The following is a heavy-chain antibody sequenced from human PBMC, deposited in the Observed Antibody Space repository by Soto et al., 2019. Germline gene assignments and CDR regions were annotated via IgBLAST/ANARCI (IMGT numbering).Heavy chain of an antibody. CDR3: ARLPLVAGAAAPRGWFDP. Sequence: EMQLVESGGGLVQPGGSLRLSCAASGFSFSDHYMDWVRQAPGKGLEWVGRIRNKANSYATEYAASVKGRFTISRDDSKNSLYLQMHSLRPEDTAVYYCARLPLVAGAAAPRGWFDPWGQGTLVTVSS. D-gene: IGHD2-2*01. CDR2: IRNKANSYAT. J-gene: IGHJ5*02. V-gene: IGHV3-72*01. CDR1: GFSFSDHY.